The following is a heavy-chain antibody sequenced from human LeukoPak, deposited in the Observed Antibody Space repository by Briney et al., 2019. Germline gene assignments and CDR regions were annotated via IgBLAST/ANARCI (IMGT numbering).Heavy chain of an antibody. Sequence: GGSLRLSCAASGFTFDDYAMHWVRQAPGKGLEWVSGISWNSGSIGYADSVKGRFTISRDNAKNSLYLQVNSLRAEDTALYYCAKGGVKGPTYRDNWFDPWGQGTLVTVSS. CDR1: GFTFDDYA. V-gene: IGHV3-9*01. CDR2: ISWNSGSI. CDR3: AKGGVKGPTYRDNWFDP. D-gene: IGHD2-21*01. J-gene: IGHJ5*02.